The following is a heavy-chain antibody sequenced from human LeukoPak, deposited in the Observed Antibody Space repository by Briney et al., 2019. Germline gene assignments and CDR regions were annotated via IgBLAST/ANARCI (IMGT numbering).Heavy chain of an antibody. D-gene: IGHD3-16*01. CDR1: GFTFSSYS. CDR3: AKWGSWLYKNFDY. V-gene: IGHV3-23*01. CDR2: ISGSGGST. Sequence: GGSLRLSCAASGFTFSSYSMSWVRQAPGKGLEWASAISGSGGSTYYADSVKGRFTISRDNSKNTLYLQMNSLRADDTAVYYCAKWGSWLYKNFDYWGQGTLVTVSS. J-gene: IGHJ4*02.